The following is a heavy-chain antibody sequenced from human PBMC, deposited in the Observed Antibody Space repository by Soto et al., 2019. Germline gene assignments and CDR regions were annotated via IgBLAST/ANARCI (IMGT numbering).Heavy chain of an antibody. D-gene: IGHD6-19*01. Sequence: ASVKVSCKASGYTFSSYAIHWVRQAPGQRLEWMGWINAGNGNTKYSQKFQGRVTTTRDTSASTTYMEMSSLRSEDTAVYYCMRSSVSSVDWFDPWGQGTLVTVSS. CDR1: GYTFSSYA. V-gene: IGHV1-3*01. CDR2: INAGNGNT. J-gene: IGHJ5*02. CDR3: MRSSVSSVDWFDP.